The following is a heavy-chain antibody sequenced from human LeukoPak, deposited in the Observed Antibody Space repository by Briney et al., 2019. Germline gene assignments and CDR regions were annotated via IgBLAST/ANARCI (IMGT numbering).Heavy chain of an antibody. CDR2: ISYDGSNK. D-gene: IGHD2-15*01. J-gene: IGHJ4*02. CDR3: ATDHYCSGGSCSRGRGSTFDY. V-gene: IGHV3-30-3*01. Sequence: GGSLRLSCAASGFTFSSYAMHWVRQAPGKGLEWVAVISYDGSNKYYADSVKGRFTISRDNSKNTLYLQMNSLRAEDTAVYYCATDHYCSGGSCSRGRGSTFDYWGQGTLVTVSS. CDR1: GFTFSSYA.